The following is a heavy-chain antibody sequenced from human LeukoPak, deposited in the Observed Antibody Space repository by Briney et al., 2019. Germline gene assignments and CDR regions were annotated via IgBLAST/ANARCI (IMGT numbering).Heavy chain of an antibody. D-gene: IGHD2/OR15-2a*01. Sequence: SETLSLTCSVSGGSISSSSYYWGWIRQPPGKGLEWIGSIYYSGSTYYNPSLKSRVTISVDTSKNQFSLKLSSVTAADTAVYYCARDSMAPWGQGTLVTVSS. V-gene: IGHV4-39*07. CDR1: GGSISSSSYY. CDR3: ARDSMAP. CDR2: IYYSGST. J-gene: IGHJ5*02.